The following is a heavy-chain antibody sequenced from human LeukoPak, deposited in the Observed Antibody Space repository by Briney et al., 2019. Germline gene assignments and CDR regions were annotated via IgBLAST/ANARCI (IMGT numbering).Heavy chain of an antibody. D-gene: IGHD4-17*01. J-gene: IGHJ5*02. CDR1: GYSISSGYY. CDR3: ARGDDYGDTYNWFDP. Sequence: SETLSLICAVSGYSISSGYYWGWTRQPPGKGLEWIGSIYHSGSTYYNPSLKSRVTISVDTSKNQFSLKLSSVTAADTAVYYCARGDDYGDTYNWFDPWGQGTLVTVSS. CDR2: IYHSGST. V-gene: IGHV4-38-2*01.